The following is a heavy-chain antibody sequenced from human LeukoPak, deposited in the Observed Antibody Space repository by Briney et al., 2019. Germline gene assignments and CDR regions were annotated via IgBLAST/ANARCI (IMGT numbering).Heavy chain of an antibody. CDR1: GGTFSSYA. D-gene: IGHD5-24*01. Sequence: SVKVSCKASGGTFSSYAISWVRQAPGQGLEWIGGIIPIFGTANYAQKFQGRVTITTDESTSTAYMELSSLRSEDTAVYYCARSADGYNWGYFDYWGQGTLVNVSS. V-gene: IGHV1-69*05. CDR2: IIPIFGTA. J-gene: IGHJ4*02. CDR3: ARSADGYNWGYFDY.